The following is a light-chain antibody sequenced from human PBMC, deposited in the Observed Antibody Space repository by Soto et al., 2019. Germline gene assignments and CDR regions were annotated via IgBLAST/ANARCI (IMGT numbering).Light chain of an antibody. CDR1: QSVSSY. V-gene: IGKV3-11*01. Sequence: EIVITQSPPTVSVTHGERATLSCRASQSVSSYLAWYQQKPGQAPRLLIYDASNRATGIPARFSGSGSGTDFTLTISSLEPEDFAVYYCQQRSNWPWTFGQGAKV. CDR3: QQRSNWPWT. CDR2: DAS. J-gene: IGKJ1*01.